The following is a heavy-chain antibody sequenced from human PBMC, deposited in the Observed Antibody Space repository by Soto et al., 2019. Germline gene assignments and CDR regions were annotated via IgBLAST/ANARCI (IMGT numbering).Heavy chain of an antibody. CDR3: AKEVRSVGGIAAAGFDY. CDR1: GFTFSSYA. V-gene: IGHV3-23*01. Sequence: EVQLLESGGGLVQPGGSLRLSCAASGFTFSSYAMSWVRQAPGKGLEWVSAISGSGGSTYYADSVKGRFTISRDNSKNTLYLQMNSLRAEDTAVYYCAKEVRSVGGIAAAGFDYWGQGTLVTVSS. CDR2: ISGSGGST. J-gene: IGHJ4*02. D-gene: IGHD6-13*01.